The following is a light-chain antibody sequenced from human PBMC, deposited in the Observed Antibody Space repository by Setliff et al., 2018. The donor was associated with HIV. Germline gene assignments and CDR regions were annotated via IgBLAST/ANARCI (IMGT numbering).Light chain of an antibody. CDR1: QSVGTY. CDR3: QQRSNWPFLT. Sequence: EIVLTQSPATLSLSPGERATLSCRASQSVGTYLVWYQQKPGQPPRLLIYDTSNRATGIPARFSGSGSGTDFTLTISSLEPEDFAVYYCQQRSNWPFLTFGGGTKVDIK. J-gene: IGKJ4*01. CDR2: DTS. V-gene: IGKV3-11*01.